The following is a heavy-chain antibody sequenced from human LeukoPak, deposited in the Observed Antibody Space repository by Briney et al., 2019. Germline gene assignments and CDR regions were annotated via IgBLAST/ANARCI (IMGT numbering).Heavy chain of an antibody. V-gene: IGHV3-30*18. J-gene: IGHJ3*02. CDR3: VKNRKPYYYDILTDYPYVFDI. CDR2: MSFVGIDK. Sequence: GGCLRLSCAASGFTFSSVRMHSGCHAPGEGVGRVTLMSFVGIDKYSADSVSGRFSISRDNSKNTLHLQMDSLRPDDTAVYYCVKNRKPYYYDILTDYPYVFDIWGQGTMVIVSS. D-gene: IGHD3-9*01. CDR1: GFTFSSVR.